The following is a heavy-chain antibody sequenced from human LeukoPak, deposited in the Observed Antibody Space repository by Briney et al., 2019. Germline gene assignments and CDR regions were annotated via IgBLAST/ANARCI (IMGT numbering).Heavy chain of an antibody. D-gene: IGHD6-13*01. V-gene: IGHV5-51*01. J-gene: IGHJ4*02. CDR3: ARKSDAGTDY. CDR1: GYIFTNYW. CDR2: IHPSDSDT. Sequence: GESLRISCKASGYIFTNYWIGWVRQMPGKGLERMGIIHPSDSDTRYSPSFQGQVTISVDKSISIAYLQWSSLKASDSTMYYCARKSDAGTDYWGQGTLVTVSS.